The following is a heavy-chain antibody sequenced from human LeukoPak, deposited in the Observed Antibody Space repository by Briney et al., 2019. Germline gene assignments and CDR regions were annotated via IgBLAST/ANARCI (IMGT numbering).Heavy chain of an antibody. CDR1: GFTFSSYG. D-gene: IGHD3-10*01. Sequence: PGRSLRLSCAASGFTFSSYGMHWVRQAPGKGLEWVAVISYDGSNKYYADSVKGRFTISRDNSKNTLYLQMNSLRAEDTAVYYCAKSLWFGELSLFDYWGQGTLVTVSS. CDR3: AKSLWFGELSLFDY. CDR2: ISYDGSNK. J-gene: IGHJ4*02. V-gene: IGHV3-30*18.